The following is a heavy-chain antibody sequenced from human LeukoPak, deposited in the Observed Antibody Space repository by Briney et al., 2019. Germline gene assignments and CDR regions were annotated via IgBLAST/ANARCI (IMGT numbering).Heavy chain of an antibody. CDR1: GFTFSSYE. CDR2: ISSSGSTI. V-gene: IGHV3-48*03. Sequence: GGSLRLSCAASGFTFSSYEMNWVRQAPGKGLEWVSYISSSGSTIYYADSVKGRFTISRDNSKNTLYLQMNSLRAEDTAVYYCAKEALEWLVQYYFDYWGQGTLVTVSS. J-gene: IGHJ4*02. CDR3: AKEALEWLVQYYFDY. D-gene: IGHD3-3*01.